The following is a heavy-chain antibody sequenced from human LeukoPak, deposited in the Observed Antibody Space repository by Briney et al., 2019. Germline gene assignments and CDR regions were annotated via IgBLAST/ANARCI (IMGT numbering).Heavy chain of an antibody. CDR1: GFTFSLYS. V-gene: IGHV3-48*01. CDR2: ISGSTTTT. J-gene: IGHJ4*02. Sequence: GGSLRLSCAASGFTFSLYSMNWVRQAPGQGLEWVSYISGSTTTTYYADSVKGRFTISRDNARNTLFLQMNSLRVEDTAVYYCAKDETHSSGWAPFDSWGQGTLVIVSS. D-gene: IGHD6-19*01. CDR3: AKDETHSSGWAPFDS.